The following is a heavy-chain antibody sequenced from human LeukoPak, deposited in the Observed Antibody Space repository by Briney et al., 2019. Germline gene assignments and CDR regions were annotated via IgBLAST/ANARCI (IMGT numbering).Heavy chain of an antibody. J-gene: IGHJ6*03. D-gene: IGHD3-16*01. CDR1: GGGFSSYA. CDR3: AKQGAVRQDYYMDV. V-gene: IGHV1-69*06. CDR2: IIPFFGTP. Sequence: SVNVSCKASGGGFSSYAITWVRQAPGQGLELMGRIIPFFGTPTYAQKFQGRVTITADMRSSTAYLELTSLTSEDTARYFCAKQGAVRQDYYMDVWGSGTTVTVSS.